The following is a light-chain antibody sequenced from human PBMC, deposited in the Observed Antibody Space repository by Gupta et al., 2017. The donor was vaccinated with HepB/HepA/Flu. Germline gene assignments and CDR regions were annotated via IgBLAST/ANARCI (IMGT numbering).Light chain of an antibody. CDR3: QQRDSTPLT. V-gene: IGKV1-39*01. CDR1: QSISSY. Sequence: DIQMTQSPSSLSASVGDRVTITCRASQSISSYLNWYQQKPGKAPKLLIYAASSVQSGVPSRFSGSGSGTDFTLTISSRQPEDFANYYCQQRDSTPLTFGGGTKVEIK. J-gene: IGKJ4*01. CDR2: AAS.